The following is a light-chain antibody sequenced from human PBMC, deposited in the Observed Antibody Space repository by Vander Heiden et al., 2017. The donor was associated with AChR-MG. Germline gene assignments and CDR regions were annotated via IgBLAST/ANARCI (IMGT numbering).Light chain of an antibody. Sequence: QSVLTHPPSVSGAPGQRVTISCTGSSSNSGAGYDVHWYQQLPGTAPKLLIYGNSNRPSGVPDRFSGSKSGTSASLAITGLQAEDEADYYCQSYDSSLSVCVFGGGTKLTVL. V-gene: IGLV1-40*01. CDR2: GNS. CDR3: QSYDSSLSVCV. J-gene: IGLJ3*02. CDR1: SSNSGAGYD.